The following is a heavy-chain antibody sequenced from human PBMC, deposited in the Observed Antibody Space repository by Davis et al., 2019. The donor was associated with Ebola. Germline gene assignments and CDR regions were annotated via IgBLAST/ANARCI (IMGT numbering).Heavy chain of an antibody. D-gene: IGHD6-19*01. V-gene: IGHV3-74*01. CDR1: GFIFADYG. Sequence: HTGGSLRLSCTASGFIFADYGMSWVRQAPGKGLVWVSRINNGGSSTNYADSVKGRFTISRDNAKNTLYLQMNSLRAEDTAVYFCARDLQYTNGWSGFDTFDMWGQGTTVTVSS. CDR3: ARDLQYTNGWSGFDTFDM. CDR2: INNGGSST. J-gene: IGHJ3*02.